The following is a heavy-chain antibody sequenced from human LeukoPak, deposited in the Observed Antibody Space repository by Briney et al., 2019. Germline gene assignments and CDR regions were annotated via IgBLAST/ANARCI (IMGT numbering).Heavy chain of an antibody. J-gene: IGHJ4*02. D-gene: IGHD3-3*01. CDR3: ATDNLYYGSDY. V-gene: IGHV1-18*04. CDR2: ISASNGNT. CDR1: GYNFTTYW. Sequence: GESLKISCKGSGYNFTTYWIGWVRQMPGKGLEWMGWISASNGNTNYAQILQGRVTLTTDTSTSTAYMELRSLTSDDTAVYYCATDNLYYGSDYWGQGTLVTVSS.